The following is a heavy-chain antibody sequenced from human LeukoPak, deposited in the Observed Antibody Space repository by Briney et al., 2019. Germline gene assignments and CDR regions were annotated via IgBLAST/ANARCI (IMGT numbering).Heavy chain of an antibody. J-gene: IGHJ4*02. CDR2: IKSKTDGGTT. Sequence: KPGGSLRLSCAASGFTFSNAWMSWVRQAPGEGLEWVGRIKSKTDGGTTDYAAPVKGRFTISRDDSKNTLYLQMNSLKTEDTAVYYCTTHNDYYDSSGYVYWGQGTLVTVSS. CDR1: GFTFSNAW. V-gene: IGHV3-15*01. D-gene: IGHD3-22*01. CDR3: TTHNDYYDSSGYVY.